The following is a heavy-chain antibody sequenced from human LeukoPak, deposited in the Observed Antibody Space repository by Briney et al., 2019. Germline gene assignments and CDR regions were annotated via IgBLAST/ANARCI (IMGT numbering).Heavy chain of an antibody. CDR1: GGSISYYY. CDR3: TRGTVTTLFDY. CDR2: LYTSGST. Sequence: SETLSLTCFVTGGSISYYYWSWIRQPAGKGLEWIGRLYTSGSTDYNPSLKSRVTMSVDTSKNQFSLKLRSVTAADTAVYHCTRGTVTTLFDYWGQGTLVTVSS. V-gene: IGHV4-4*07. J-gene: IGHJ4*02. D-gene: IGHD4-17*01.